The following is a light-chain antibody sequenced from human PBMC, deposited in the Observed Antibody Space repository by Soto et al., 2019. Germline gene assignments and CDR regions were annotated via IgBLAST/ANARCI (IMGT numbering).Light chain of an antibody. CDR2: GAS. Sequence: DIQMTQSPSSLSAAVGDSVTITCRATQDTHNYLNWYQQKPGKAPNLLIYGASSLQSGVPSRFRGSGSGTDFTLTIISLQPEDFATYFCRQTYNTPWTFGQGTKVDIK. CDR1: QDTHNY. J-gene: IGKJ1*01. CDR3: RQTYNTPWT. V-gene: IGKV1-39*01.